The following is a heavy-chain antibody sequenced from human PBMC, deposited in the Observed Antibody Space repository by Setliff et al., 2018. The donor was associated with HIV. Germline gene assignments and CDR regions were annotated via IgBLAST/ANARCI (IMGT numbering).Heavy chain of an antibody. V-gene: IGHV3-23*01. CDR1: GFTFRNYA. J-gene: IGHJ3*01. Sequence: GESLKLSGVASGFTFRNYAVSWIRQAPGKGLQWVSAVSGSGATTYYAASVKGRFTISRDNLKSMVYLQMNSLRAEDTATYYCAKDHAGGGYHDILPPSWGQGTMVTVSS. CDR3: AKDHAGGGYHDILPPS. CDR2: VSGSGATT. D-gene: IGHD3-9*01.